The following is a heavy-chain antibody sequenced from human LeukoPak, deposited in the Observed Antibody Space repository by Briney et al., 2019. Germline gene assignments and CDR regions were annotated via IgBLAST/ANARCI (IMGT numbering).Heavy chain of an antibody. V-gene: IGHV1-69*05. J-gene: IGHJ4*02. CDR3: ASGTYYGSGVDY. CDR1: GGTFSSYA. CDR2: IIPIFGTA. Sequence: GASVKVSCKASGGTFSSYAISWVRQAPGQGLEWMGGIIPIFGTANYAQKFQGRVTTTTDESTSTAYMELSSLRSEDTAVYYCASGTYYGSGVDYWGQGTLVTVSS. D-gene: IGHD3-10*01.